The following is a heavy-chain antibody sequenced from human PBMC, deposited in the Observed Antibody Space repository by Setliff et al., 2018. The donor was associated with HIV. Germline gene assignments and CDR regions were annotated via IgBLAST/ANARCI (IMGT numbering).Heavy chain of an antibody. V-gene: IGHV1-3*03. D-gene: IGHD2-2*01. CDR2: INAGNGNT. Sequence: ASVKVSCKASGYTFTNYAIHWVRQAPGQRLEWMGWINAGNGNTKYSQEFQDRVTMTEDTSTDTAYMELSSLRSEDTAVYYCATLYCSSTSFSWAAFDIWGQGTMVTVSS. CDR1: GYTFTNYA. J-gene: IGHJ3*02. CDR3: ATLYCSSTSFSWAAFDI.